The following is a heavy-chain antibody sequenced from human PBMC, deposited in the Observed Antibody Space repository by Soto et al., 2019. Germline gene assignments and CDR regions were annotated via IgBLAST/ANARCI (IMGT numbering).Heavy chain of an antibody. CDR1: GYTFTSYG. V-gene: IGHV1-18*04. CDR3: AREPEGGNSSDY. CDR2: ISAYNGNT. D-gene: IGHD2-21*02. J-gene: IGHJ4*02. Sequence: ASVKVSCKVSGYTFTSYGISWVRQAPGQGLEWMGWISAYNGNTNYAQKLQGRVTMTTDTSTSTAYMELRSLRSDDTAAYYCAREPEGGNSSDYWGQGTLVTVSS.